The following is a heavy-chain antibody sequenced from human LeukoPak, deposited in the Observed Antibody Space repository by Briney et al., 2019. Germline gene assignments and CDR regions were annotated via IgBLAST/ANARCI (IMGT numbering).Heavy chain of an antibody. CDR3: ARGPLRSGYYRPNWVDP. CDR2: IYYKSKWYN. CDR1: GDSVSTNSAA. V-gene: IGHV6-1*01. Sequence: SQTLSLTCVISGDSVSTNSAAWNWIRQSPSRGLEWLGRIYYKSKWYNDYAISVKGRIIINPETSKNQFSLQLDSVTAADTAVYYCARGPLRSGYYRPNWVDPWGQGTLVTVSS. J-gene: IGHJ5*02. D-gene: IGHD3-3*01.